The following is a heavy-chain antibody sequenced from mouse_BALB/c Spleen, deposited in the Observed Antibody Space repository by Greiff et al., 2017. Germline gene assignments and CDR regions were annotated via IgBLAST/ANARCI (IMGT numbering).Heavy chain of an antibody. Sequence: EVHLVESGGGLVKPGGSLKLSCAASGFTFSSYTMSWVRQTPEKRLEWVATISSGGSYTYYPDSVKGRFTISRDNAKNTLYLQMSSLKSEDTAMYYCTREGYDGYYAMDYWGQGTSGTVSS. J-gene: IGHJ4*01. CDR3: TREGYDGYYAMDY. D-gene: IGHD2-14*01. V-gene: IGHV5-6-4*01. CDR2: ISSGGSYT. CDR1: GFTFSSYT.